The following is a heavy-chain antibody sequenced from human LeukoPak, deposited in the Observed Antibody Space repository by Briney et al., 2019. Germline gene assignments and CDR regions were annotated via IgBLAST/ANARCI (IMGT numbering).Heavy chain of an antibody. V-gene: IGHV4-59*01. CDR2: IYYNGRT. J-gene: IGHJ6*03. Sequence: SETLSLTCTVSGGSISTYYWSWIRQPPGKELEWIGYIYYNGRTNYNPSLKSRVTMSVDTSKNQFSLKLTSVTAADTAVYYCARTTEGGYTYGYFYYYYMDVWGKGTTVTISS. CDR1: GGSISTYY. CDR3: ARTTEGGYTYGYFYYYYMDV. D-gene: IGHD5-18*01.